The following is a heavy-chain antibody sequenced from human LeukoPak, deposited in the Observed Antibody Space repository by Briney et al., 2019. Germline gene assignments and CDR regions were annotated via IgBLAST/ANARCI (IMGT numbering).Heavy chain of an antibody. D-gene: IGHD3-10*01. V-gene: IGHV3-9*01. CDR1: GFTFDDYA. CDR2: MSWNSGSI. CDR3: AKAGWFGQLRLGYFDY. Sequence: GGSLRLSCAASGFTFDDYAMHRVRQAPGKGLEWVSGMSWNSGSIGYADSVKGRFTISRDNAKNSLYLQMNSLRAEDTALYYCAKAGWFGQLRLGYFDYSGQGTLVTVSS. J-gene: IGHJ4*02.